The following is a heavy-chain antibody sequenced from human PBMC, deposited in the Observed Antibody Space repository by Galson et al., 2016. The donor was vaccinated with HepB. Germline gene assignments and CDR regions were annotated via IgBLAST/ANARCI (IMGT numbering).Heavy chain of an antibody. V-gene: IGHV4-4*02. D-gene: IGHD1-14*01. Sequence: SETLSLTCAASGGSVSSDTWWSWVRQPPGKGLEWIGEVYHSGSTHYNPALKTRIIISVDSSKNEISLKMTSVTAADTAVYYCAKNGPAHHGGWYFGLWGRGTLVTVSS. CDR2: VYHSGST. CDR3: AKNGPAHHGGWYFGL. CDR1: GGSVSSDTW. J-gene: IGHJ2*01.